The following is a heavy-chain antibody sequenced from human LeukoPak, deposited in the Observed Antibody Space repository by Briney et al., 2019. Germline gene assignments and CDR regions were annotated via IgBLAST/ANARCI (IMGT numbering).Heavy chain of an antibody. CDR1: GFTFSNYG. D-gene: IGHD3-10*01. Sequence: GGSLRLSCAASGFTFSNYGMHWVRQAPGKGLEWVAVISYDGRNKYYVDSVKGRFTISRDNSKNTLYLQMNSLRAEDTAVYYCARQGPLWFGELFANWFDPWGQGTLVTVSS. CDR3: ARQGPLWFGELFANWFDP. J-gene: IGHJ5*02. CDR2: ISYDGRNK. V-gene: IGHV3-30*03.